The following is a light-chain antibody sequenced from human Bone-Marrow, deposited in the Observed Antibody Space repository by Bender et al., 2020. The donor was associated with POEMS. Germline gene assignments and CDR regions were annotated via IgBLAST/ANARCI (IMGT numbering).Light chain of an antibody. CDR2: SSH. CDR3: AVWDDSLNGWV. J-gene: IGLJ3*02. Sequence: QSVLTQPPSASGTPGQRVTISCSGSSSNIGNNYVYWYQQVPGTAPKLLIYSSHRRPSEVPDRFSGSRSGTSASLAISGLQSEDEADYYCAVWDDSLNGWVFGGGTKLTVL. CDR1: SSNIGNNY. V-gene: IGLV1-44*01.